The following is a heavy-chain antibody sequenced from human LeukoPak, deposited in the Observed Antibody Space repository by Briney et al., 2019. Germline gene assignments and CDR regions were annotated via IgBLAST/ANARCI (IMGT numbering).Heavy chain of an antibody. D-gene: IGHD2-15*01. Sequence: GRSLRLSCAASGFTFSSYWMHWVRQPPGKGPVWVSRINSDGTTTSYADSVKGRFTGSRDNAKNTLYLQMNSLRAEDTAVYYCARVGSGGNCNWGQGTLVTVSS. CDR1: GFTFSSYW. CDR2: INSDGTTT. J-gene: IGHJ4*02. V-gene: IGHV3-74*01. CDR3: ARVGSGGNCN.